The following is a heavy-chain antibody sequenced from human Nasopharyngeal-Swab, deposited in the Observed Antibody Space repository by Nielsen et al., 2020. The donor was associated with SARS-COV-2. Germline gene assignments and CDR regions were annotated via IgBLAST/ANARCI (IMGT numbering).Heavy chain of an antibody. CDR2: IYPGDSDT. Sequence: GGSLRLSCKGSGYSFTSYWIGWVRQMPGKGLEGMGIIYPGDSDTRYSPSFQGQVTISADKSISTAYLQWSSLKASDTAMYYCARHEWDSSGWYYYYYMDVWGKGTTVTVSS. CDR1: GYSFTSYW. J-gene: IGHJ6*03. CDR3: ARHEWDSSGWYYYYYMDV. V-gene: IGHV5-51*01. D-gene: IGHD6-19*01.